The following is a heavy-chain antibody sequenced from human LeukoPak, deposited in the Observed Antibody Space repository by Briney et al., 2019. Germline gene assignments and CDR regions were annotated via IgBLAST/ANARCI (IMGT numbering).Heavy chain of an antibody. V-gene: IGHV3-30-3*01. CDR1: GFTFSNYW. D-gene: IGHD3-9*01. CDR2: ISYDGSNK. CDR3: GGGGLRYFESGPFDY. J-gene: IGHJ4*02. Sequence: GGSLRLSCAASGFTFSNYWMTWVRQAPGKGLEWVAVISYDGSNKYYADSVKGRFTISRDNSKNTLYLQMNSLRAEDTAVYYCGGGGLRYFESGPFDYWGQGTLVTVSS.